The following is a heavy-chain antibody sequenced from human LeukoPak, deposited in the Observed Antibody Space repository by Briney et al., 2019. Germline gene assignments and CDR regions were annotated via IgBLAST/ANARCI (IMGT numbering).Heavy chain of an antibody. V-gene: IGHV3-7*01. CDR2: IKGDGTEK. J-gene: IGHJ4*02. D-gene: IGHD1/OR15-1a*01. Sequence: GGSLRLSCAASGFIFSRYWMTWVRQAPGKGLEWVGNIKGDGTEKKYVDSVKGRFTVSRDNAKNLVYLDMNSLRVEDTAVYYCTILRVGTTSDFDLWGQGTLVTVSS. CDR3: TILRVGTTSDFDL. CDR1: GFIFSRYW.